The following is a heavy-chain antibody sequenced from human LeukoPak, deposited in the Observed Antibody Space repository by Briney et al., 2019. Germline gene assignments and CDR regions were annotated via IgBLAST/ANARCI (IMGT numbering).Heavy chain of an antibody. CDR2: ISGSGGST. V-gene: IGHV3-23*01. CDR3: AKEDIQWLAQNYFDY. Sequence: PGGSLRLSCAASGFTFSSYAMSWVRQAPGKGLEWVSDISGSGGSTYYADSVKGRFTISRDNSKNTLYLQMNSLRGEDTAVYYCAKEDIQWLAQNYFDYWGQGTLVTVS. D-gene: IGHD6-19*01. J-gene: IGHJ4*02. CDR1: GFTFSSYA.